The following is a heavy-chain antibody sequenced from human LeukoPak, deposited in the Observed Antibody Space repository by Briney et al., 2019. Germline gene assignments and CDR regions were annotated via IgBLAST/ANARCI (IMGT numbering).Heavy chain of an antibody. J-gene: IGHJ6*04. CDR3: AKGRVVAPAARQLVSYYYYYYGMDV. D-gene: IGHD2-2*01. V-gene: IGHV3-23*01. CDR1: GFTFSSYA. CDR2: ISGSGGGT. Sequence: GGSLRLSCAASGFTFSSYAMSWVRQAPGHGLEYVSAISGSGGGTSYAASANGRFTIPRDNSKNTLYLQMNSLRAEDTAVYYCAKGRVVAPAARQLVSYYYYYYGMDVWGKGTTVTVSS.